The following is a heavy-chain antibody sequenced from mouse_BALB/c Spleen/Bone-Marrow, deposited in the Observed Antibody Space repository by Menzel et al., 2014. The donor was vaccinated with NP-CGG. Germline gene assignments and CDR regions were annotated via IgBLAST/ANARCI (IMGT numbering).Heavy chain of an antibody. J-gene: IGHJ3*01. CDR1: GFGFSSYW. CDR3: TRLHYYGYSAY. CDR2: INPDSSTI. V-gene: IGHV4-1*02. D-gene: IGHD1-2*01. Sequence: VQLQQSGGGLVQPGGSLKLPCAASGFGFSSYWMSWVRQAPGKGLEWIGEINPDSSTINYTPSLKDKFIISRVNAKNTLYLQKNRVRSEDTALYYCTRLHYYGYSAYWGQGTLVTVST.